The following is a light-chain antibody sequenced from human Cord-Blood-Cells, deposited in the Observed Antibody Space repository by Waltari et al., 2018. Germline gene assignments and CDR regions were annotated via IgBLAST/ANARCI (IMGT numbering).Light chain of an antibody. Sequence: QSALTQPRSVSGSPGQSVTISCNGTSSDVGGYNYVSWYQQHPGKAPKLMVYDVSKRPSGVPNRFAGSKSGHAASLTISVLQAEDEADYYCCSYAGSYTWVFGGGTK. CDR3: CSYAGSYTWV. CDR2: DVS. V-gene: IGLV2-11*01. J-gene: IGLJ3*02. CDR1: SSDVGGYNY.